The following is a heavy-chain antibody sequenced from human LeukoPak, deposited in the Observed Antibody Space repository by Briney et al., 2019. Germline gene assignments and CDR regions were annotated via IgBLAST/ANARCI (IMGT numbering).Heavy chain of an antibody. CDR1: GYTFTSYD. CDR2: VNSNSGNT. D-gene: IGHD1-7*01. Sequence: ASVKVSCKASGYTFTSYDINWVRQATGQGLEWMGWVNSNSGNTGYAQKFQGRVTMTINTSISTAYTELSSLRSEDTAVYYCATAPLGELLFDYWGQGTLVTVSS. V-gene: IGHV1-8*01. J-gene: IGHJ4*02. CDR3: ATAPLGELLFDY.